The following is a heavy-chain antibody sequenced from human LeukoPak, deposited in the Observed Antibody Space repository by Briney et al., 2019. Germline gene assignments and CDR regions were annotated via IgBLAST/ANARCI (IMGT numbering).Heavy chain of an antibody. V-gene: IGHV3-23*01. CDR2: ISGSGGTT. D-gene: IGHD3-22*01. Sequence: HPGGSLRLSCAASGFTFSSYWMSWVRQAPGKGLELVSGISGSGGTTYYADSVKGRFTISRDNSKNTLYLQLNSLRAEDTAIYYCAKDLTYYYDSTGYYFDYWGQGTLVTVSS. CDR3: AKDLTYYYDSTGYYFDY. CDR1: GFTFSSYW. J-gene: IGHJ4*02.